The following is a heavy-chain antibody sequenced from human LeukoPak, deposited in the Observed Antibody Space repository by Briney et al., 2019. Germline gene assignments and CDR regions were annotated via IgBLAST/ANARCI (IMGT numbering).Heavy chain of an antibody. CDR1: GFTFSSYA. V-gene: IGHV3-23*01. CDR3: AKAPYNSGTYYIYYFDS. CDR2: ISGSGGIT. D-gene: IGHD3-10*01. J-gene: IGHJ4*02. Sequence: GGSLRLSCAAPGFTFSSYAISWVRQAPGKGLEWVSAISGSGGITYYADSVKGRFTISRDNSKNTLYLQMNSLRAEDTAVYYCAKAPYNSGTYYIYYFDSWGQGTLVTVSS.